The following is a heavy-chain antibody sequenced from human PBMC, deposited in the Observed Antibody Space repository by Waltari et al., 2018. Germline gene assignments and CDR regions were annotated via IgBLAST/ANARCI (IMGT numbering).Heavy chain of an antibody. Sequence: QLQLQESGPGLVKPSETLSLTCTVSGGSISSSSYYWGWISQPPGKGLEWIGSIYYSGSTYYNPSLKSRVTISVDTSKNQFSLKLSSVTAADTAVYYCASHSSSWYWGGHYFDYWGQGTLVTVSS. CDR3: ASHSSSWYWGGHYFDY. D-gene: IGHD6-13*01. CDR1: GGSISSSSYY. V-gene: IGHV4-39*01. CDR2: IYYSGST. J-gene: IGHJ4*02.